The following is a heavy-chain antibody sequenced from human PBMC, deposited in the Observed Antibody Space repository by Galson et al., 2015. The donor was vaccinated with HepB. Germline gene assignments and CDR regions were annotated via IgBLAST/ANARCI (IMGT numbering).Heavy chain of an antibody. CDR2: ISYDGSNK. Sequence: SLRLSCAASGSTFSSYAMHWVRQAPGKGLEWVAVISYDGSNKYYADSVKGRFTISRDNSKNTLYLQMNSLRAEDTAVYYCARGMSWYFDYWGQGTLVTVSS. CDR3: ARGMSWYFDY. CDR1: GSTFSSYA. J-gene: IGHJ4*02. D-gene: IGHD3-10*01. V-gene: IGHV3-30*04.